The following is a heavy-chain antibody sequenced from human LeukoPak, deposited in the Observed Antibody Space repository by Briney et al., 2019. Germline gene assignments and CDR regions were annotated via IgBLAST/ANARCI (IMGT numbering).Heavy chain of an antibody. J-gene: IGHJ4*02. Sequence: GGSLRLSCAASGFTFYSCSMSWVRQAPGKGLEWVAVISYDGSNKYYADSVKGRFTISRDNSKNTLYLQMNSLRAEDTAVYYCAKTTYYYGSGSYYKGYYFDYWGQGTLVTVSS. D-gene: IGHD3-10*01. CDR2: ISYDGSNK. CDR3: AKTTYYYGSGSYYKGYYFDY. V-gene: IGHV3-30*18. CDR1: GFTFYSCS.